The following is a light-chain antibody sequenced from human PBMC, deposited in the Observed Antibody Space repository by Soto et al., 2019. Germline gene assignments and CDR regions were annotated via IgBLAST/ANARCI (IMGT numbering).Light chain of an antibody. J-gene: IGLJ1*01. CDR2: LNSDGSH. Sequence: QPVLTQSPSASASLGASVKLTCTLSSGHSSYAIAWHQQQPEKGPRYLMKLNSDGSHSKGDGIPDRFSGSSSVAERYRTISSLLSEDEADYYCQTWGTGIHYVFGTGTKVTVL. V-gene: IGLV4-69*01. CDR1: SGHSSYA. CDR3: QTWGTGIHYV.